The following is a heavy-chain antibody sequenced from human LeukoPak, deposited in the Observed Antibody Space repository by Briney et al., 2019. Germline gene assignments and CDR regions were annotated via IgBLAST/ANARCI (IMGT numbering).Heavy chain of an antibody. D-gene: IGHD2-21*01. CDR2: IYSGGST. J-gene: IGHJ6*02. CDR1: GFTVSSNY. Sequence: GGSLRLSCAASGFTVSSNYMSWVRQAPGKGLEWVSVIYSGGSTYYADSVKGRFTISRDNSKNTLYLQMNSLRAEDTAVYYCARYIVAGYYYYGMDVWGQGTTVTVSS. V-gene: IGHV3-53*01. CDR3: ARYIVAGYYYYGMDV.